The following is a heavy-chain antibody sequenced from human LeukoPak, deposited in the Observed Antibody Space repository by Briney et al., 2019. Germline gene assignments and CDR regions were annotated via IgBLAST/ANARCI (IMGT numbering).Heavy chain of an antibody. CDR2: MNPNSGNT. D-gene: IGHD2-15*01. CDR3: ARGYCSGGSCYRD. V-gene: IGHV1-8*02. J-gene: IGHJ4*02. CDR1: GYSFVGYG. Sequence: ASVKVSCKASGYSFVGYGITWVRQAPGQGLEWMGWMNPNSGNTGYAQKFQGRVTMTRNTSISTAYMELSSLRSEDTAVYYCARGYCSGGSCYRDWGQGTLVAVSS.